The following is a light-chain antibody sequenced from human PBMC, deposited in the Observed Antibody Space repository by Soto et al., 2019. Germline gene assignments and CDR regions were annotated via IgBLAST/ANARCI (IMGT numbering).Light chain of an antibody. CDR1: TSNIGSNI. Sequence: QSVLSQPPSASGTPGQRVTISCSGRTSNIGSNIVSWYQQLPGTAPKLVIFADNQRPSGVPDRFSGFKSGTSASLAINGLQSEDEADYYCAAWDDGLRGHWEFGGGTKLTVL. J-gene: IGLJ3*02. CDR3: AAWDDGLRGHWE. CDR2: ADN. V-gene: IGLV1-44*01.